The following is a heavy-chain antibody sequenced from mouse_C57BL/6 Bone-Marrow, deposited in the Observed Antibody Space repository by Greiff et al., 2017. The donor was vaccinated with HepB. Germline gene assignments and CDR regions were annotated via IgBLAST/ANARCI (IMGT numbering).Heavy chain of an antibody. V-gene: IGHV5-4*01. CDR3: ARDGEGYYARFAY. CDR2: ISDGGSYT. Sequence: EVQLVESGGGLVKPGGSLKLSCAASGFTFSSYAMSWVRQTPEKRLEWVATISDGGSYTYYPDNVKGRFTISRDNAKNNLYLQMSHLKSEDTAMYYCARDGEGYYARFAYWGQGTLVTVSA. J-gene: IGHJ3*01. D-gene: IGHD2-3*01. CDR1: GFTFSSYA.